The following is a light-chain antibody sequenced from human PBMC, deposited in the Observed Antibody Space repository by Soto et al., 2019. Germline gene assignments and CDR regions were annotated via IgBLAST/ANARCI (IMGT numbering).Light chain of an antibody. CDR3: QQYGTSPTT. V-gene: IGKV3-20*01. Sequence: EIVLTQSPGTLSLSPGERATLSCRASQSVSSSSLAWYQQKPGQAPRLLIFGASSRATGIPDRFSGSGSGTDFTLTISRLAPEDFAVYYCQQYGTSPTTFGQGTKVEIK. J-gene: IGKJ1*01. CDR1: QSVSSSS. CDR2: GAS.